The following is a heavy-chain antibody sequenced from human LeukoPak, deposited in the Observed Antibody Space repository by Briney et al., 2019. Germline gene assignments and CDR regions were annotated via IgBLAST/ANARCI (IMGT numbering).Heavy chain of an antibody. CDR3: ARDHSTYYYGSGSDNWFDP. Sequence: SQTLSLTCTVSGGSISSGDYYWSWIRQPPGKGLEWIGYIYYSGGTYYNPSLKSRVTISVDTSKNQFSLKLSSVTAADTAGYYCARDHSTYYYGSGSDNWFDPWGQGTLVTVSS. J-gene: IGHJ5*02. CDR1: GGSISSGDYY. D-gene: IGHD3-10*01. CDR2: IYYSGGT. V-gene: IGHV4-30-4*08.